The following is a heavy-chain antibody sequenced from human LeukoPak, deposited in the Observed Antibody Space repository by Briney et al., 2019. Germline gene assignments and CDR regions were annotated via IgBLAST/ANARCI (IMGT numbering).Heavy chain of an antibody. D-gene: IGHD5-12*01. CDR2: VYQSGTT. Sequence: SETLSLTCTVSGGSISSYYWSWIRQPPGKGLEWIGNVYQSGTTYSNPSLKSRVTMPVDTSKNQFSLKVNSVTAADTAVYYCARGETIVADRREGDGFDIWGQGTLVTVSS. V-gene: IGHV4-59*04. J-gene: IGHJ3*02. CDR1: GGSISSYY. CDR3: ARGETIVADRREGDGFDI.